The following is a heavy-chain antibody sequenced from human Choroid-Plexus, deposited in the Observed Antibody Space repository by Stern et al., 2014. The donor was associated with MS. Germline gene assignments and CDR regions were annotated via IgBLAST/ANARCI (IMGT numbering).Heavy chain of an antibody. D-gene: IGHD2/OR15-2a*01. CDR3: AKDRQYLTYFFDH. J-gene: IGHJ5*02. V-gene: IGHV3-30*18. CDR2: VSHDGSYK. Sequence: VQLVKSGGGVVQPGRPLRLSCVASGFTFGSCAMHWVRQAPGKGLEGVGGVSHDGSYKYYADSVKGRFTISRDNSQNTLYMQMSSLRPEDTAVYYCAKDRQYLTYFFDHWGQGSLVTVSS. CDR1: GFTFGSCA.